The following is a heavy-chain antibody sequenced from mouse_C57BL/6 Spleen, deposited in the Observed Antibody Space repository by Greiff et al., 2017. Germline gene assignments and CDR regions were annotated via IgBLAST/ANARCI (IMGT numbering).Heavy chain of an antibody. J-gene: IGHJ4*01. CDR1: GYTFTSYW. V-gene: IGHV1-55*01. CDR3: ARGPGSLSMDY. D-gene: IGHD6-1*01. CDR2: IYPGSGST. Sequence: QVQLQQPGAELVKPGASVKMSCKASGYTFTSYWITWVKQRPGQGLEWIGDIYPGSGSTNYNEKFKSKATLTVDTSSSTAYMHLSSLTSEDSAVYYCARGPGSLSMDYWGQGTSVTVSS.